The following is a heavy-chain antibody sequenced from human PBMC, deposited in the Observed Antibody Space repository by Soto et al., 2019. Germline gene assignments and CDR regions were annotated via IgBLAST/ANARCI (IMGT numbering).Heavy chain of an antibody. Sequence: PSETLSLTCAVSGGSISSGDYYWSWIRQPPGKGLEWIGYIYYSGSTYYNPSLKSRVTISVDTSKNQFSLKLSSVTAADTAVYYCATLPPRIVVSLLPIPTWGQGILVTVSS. D-gene: IGHD2-21*01. CDR3: ATLPPRIVVSLLPIPT. J-gene: IGHJ5*02. CDR1: GGSISSGDYY. CDR2: IYYSGST. V-gene: IGHV4-30-4*01.